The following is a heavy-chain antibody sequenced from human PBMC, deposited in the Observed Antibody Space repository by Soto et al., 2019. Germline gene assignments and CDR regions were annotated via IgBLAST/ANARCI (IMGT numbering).Heavy chain of an antibody. Sequence: QLQLQESGSGLVKPSQTLSLTCAVSGGSISSGGYSWSWIRQPPGKGLEWIGYIYHSGSTYYNPSITSRVTISVDSSKNQYSLKLSYVTAADTAVYYCARGGESVPAAMNWFDPWGQGTMVTVSS. CDR3: ARGGESVPAAMNWFDP. CDR1: GGSISSGGYS. D-gene: IGHD2-2*01. V-gene: IGHV4-30-2*01. CDR2: IYHSGST. J-gene: IGHJ5*02.